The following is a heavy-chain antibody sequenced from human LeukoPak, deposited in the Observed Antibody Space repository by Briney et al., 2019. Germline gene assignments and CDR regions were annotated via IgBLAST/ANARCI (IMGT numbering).Heavy chain of an antibody. CDR2: INTNTGNP. Sequence: ASVKVSCKASGYTFTTYALDWVRQAPGQGLEWMGWINTNTGNPTYAQGFTGQFVFSLDTSVSTAYLQISSLKTEDTAVYYCARVGPPTPTIATAGTGYFQHWGQGTLVTVSS. J-gene: IGHJ1*01. CDR3: ARVGPPTPTIATAGTGYFQH. CDR1: GYTFTTYA. V-gene: IGHV7-4-1*02. D-gene: IGHD6-13*01.